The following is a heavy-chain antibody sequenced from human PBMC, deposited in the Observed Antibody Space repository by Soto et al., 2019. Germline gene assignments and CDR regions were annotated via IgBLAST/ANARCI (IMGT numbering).Heavy chain of an antibody. J-gene: IGHJ4*02. CDR2: ISSSSSSTI. CDR3: ARDWCSGGSCYSSFDY. Sequence: GGSLRLSCAASGFTSSSYSMNWVRQAPGKGLEWVSYISSSSSSTIYYADSVKGRFTISRDNAKNSLYLQMNSLRAEDTAVYYCARDWCSGGSCYSSFDYWGQGTLVTVSS. CDR1: GFTSSSYS. D-gene: IGHD2-15*01. V-gene: IGHV3-48*01.